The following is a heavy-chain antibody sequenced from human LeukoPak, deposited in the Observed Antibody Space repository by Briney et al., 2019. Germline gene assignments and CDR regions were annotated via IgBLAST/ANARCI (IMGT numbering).Heavy chain of an antibody. V-gene: IGHV4-4*07. CDR2: IYTSGST. D-gene: IGHD5-18*01. CDR3: AREGYSYGYYYYYMDV. CDR1: GGSISSYY. J-gene: IGHJ6*03. Sequence: PSETLSLTCTVSGGSISSYYWSWIRQPAGKGLEWIGRIYTSGSTNYNPSLKSRVTISVDTSKNQFSLKLSSVTAADTAVYYCAREGYSYGYYYYYMDVWGKGTTVTISS.